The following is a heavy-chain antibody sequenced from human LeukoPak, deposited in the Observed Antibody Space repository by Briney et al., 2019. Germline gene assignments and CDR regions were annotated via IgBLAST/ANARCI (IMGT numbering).Heavy chain of an antibody. J-gene: IGHJ6*02. CDR1: GGSFSGDY. V-gene: IGHV4-34*01. D-gene: IGHD3-3*01. CDR2: INHSGST. Sequence: SETLSLTCAVYGGSFSGDYWSWIRQPPGKGLEWIGEINHSGSTNYNPSLKSRVTISVDTSKNQFSLKLSSVTAADTAVYYCASVNYDFWSGYYRSPHYYGMDVWGQGTTVTVSS. CDR3: ASVNYDFWSGYYRSPHYYGMDV.